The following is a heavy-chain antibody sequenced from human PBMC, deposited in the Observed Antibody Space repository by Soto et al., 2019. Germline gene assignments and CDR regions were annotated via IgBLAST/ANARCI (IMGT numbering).Heavy chain of an antibody. CDR2: ISGSGGST. Sequence: EVQLLESGGGLVQPGGSLRLSCAASGFTFSSYAMSWVRQAPGKGLEWVSAISGSGGSTYYADSVKGRFTISRDNSKNTLYLQRNSLRAEDTAVYYCAKDLDSSSWYDWFDPCGQGTLVTVSS. D-gene: IGHD6-13*01. V-gene: IGHV3-23*01. CDR1: GFTFSSYA. CDR3: AKDLDSSSWYDWFDP. J-gene: IGHJ5*02.